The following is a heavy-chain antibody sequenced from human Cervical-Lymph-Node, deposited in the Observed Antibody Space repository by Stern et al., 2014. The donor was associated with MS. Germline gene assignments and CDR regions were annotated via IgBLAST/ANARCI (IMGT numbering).Heavy chain of an antibody. D-gene: IGHD2-8*01. V-gene: IGHV3-74*02. CDR2: INSDGSST. Sequence: QLVQSGGGVVQPGGSLRLSCVASGFTFSSQWMHWVRQAPGKGLVWVSRINSDGSSTTYADSVKGRFTISRDNAKKTLYLQMDSLRAEDTAVYYCARSNYGMDVWGQGTTGTVSS. CDR3: ARSNYGMDV. CDR1: GFTFSSQW. J-gene: IGHJ6*02.